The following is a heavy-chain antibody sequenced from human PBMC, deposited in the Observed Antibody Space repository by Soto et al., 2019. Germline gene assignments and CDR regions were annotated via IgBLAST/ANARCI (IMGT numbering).Heavy chain of an antibody. Sequence: ETLSLTCTVSGGSISSYYWTWIRQPPGKGLEWIGYIYYSGSTNYNPSLKSRVTISVATSKTQFSLKLSSVTAADTAVYYCXXXXXYYHSMXVWGKGTTVTVSS. CDR3: XXXXXYYHSMXV. V-gene: IGHV4-59*08. J-gene: IGHJ6*03. CDR2: IYYSGST. CDR1: GGSISSYY.